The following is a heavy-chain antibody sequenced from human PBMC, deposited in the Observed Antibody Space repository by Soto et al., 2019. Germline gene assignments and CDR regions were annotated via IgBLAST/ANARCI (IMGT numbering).Heavy chain of an antibody. CDR2: IYYSGST. V-gene: IGHV4-31*03. D-gene: IGHD1-20*01. CDR3: ARDSIIYYFDY. Sequence: QVQLQESGPGLVKPSQTLSLTCTVSCGSISSGGYYWSWIRQHPGKGLEWIGYIYYSGSTYYNPSLKRRVTISVYTSKSQFSLKLSSVTAADTAVYYCARDSIIYYFDYWGQGTLVTVSS. J-gene: IGHJ4*02. CDR1: CGSISSGGYY.